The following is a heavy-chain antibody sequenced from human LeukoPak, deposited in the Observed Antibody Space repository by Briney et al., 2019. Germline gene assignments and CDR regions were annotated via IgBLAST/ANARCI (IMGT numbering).Heavy chain of an antibody. V-gene: IGHV3-11*04. Sequence: GGSLRLSCAASGFPFSDYYMSWIRQAPGKGLECVSYISGSSTTIYYADSVKGRFTISRDNAKNSLYLQMNSLRVEDTAVYYCARDRYRLHYDYWGQGALVTVSS. D-gene: IGHD2-15*01. CDR2: ISGSSTTI. J-gene: IGHJ4*02. CDR3: ARDRYRLHYDY. CDR1: GFPFSDYY.